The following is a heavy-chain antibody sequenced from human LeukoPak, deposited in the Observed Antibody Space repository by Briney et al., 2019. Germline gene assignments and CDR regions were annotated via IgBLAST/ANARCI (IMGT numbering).Heavy chain of an antibody. V-gene: IGHV4-59*08. Sequence: SETLSLTCSVSGGSISGYYWSWIRQPPGKGLEWIGYIYYTGNTNYNPSLKSRVVISVDTSKNLFSLKLSSATAADTAVHYCARLRNLYDSSGYYPFDYWGQGTLVTVSS. CDR1: GGSISGYY. CDR3: ARLRNLYDSSGYYPFDY. CDR2: IYYTGNT. D-gene: IGHD3-22*01. J-gene: IGHJ4*02.